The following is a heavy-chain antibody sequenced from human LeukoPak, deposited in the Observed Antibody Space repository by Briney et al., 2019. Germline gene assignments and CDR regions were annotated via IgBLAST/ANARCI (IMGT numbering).Heavy chain of an antibody. CDR3: ARGLWFGELSPFDY. Sequence: GASVKVSCKASGYTFTSYDINWVRQATGQGLEWMGWMNPNSGNTGYAQKFQGRVTITRNTSISTAYMELSSLRSEDTAVYYCARGLWFGELSPFDYWGQGTLVTVSS. J-gene: IGHJ4*02. D-gene: IGHD3-10*01. CDR2: MNPNSGNT. CDR1: GYTFTSYD. V-gene: IGHV1-8*01.